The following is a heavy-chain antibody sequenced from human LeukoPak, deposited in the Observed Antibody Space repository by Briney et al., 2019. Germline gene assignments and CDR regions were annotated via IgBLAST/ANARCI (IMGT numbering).Heavy chain of an antibody. J-gene: IGHJ6*03. Sequence: GGSLRLSCAASGFTFSSYGMDWVRQAPGKGLDWVAFIRYDGSNKYYADSVKGRFTISRDNSKNTLYLQMNSLRAEDTAVYYCAKDRGYYGSGSSIYYYMDVWGKGTTVTVSS. V-gene: IGHV3-30*02. CDR2: IRYDGSNK. D-gene: IGHD3-10*01. CDR1: GFTFSSYG. CDR3: AKDRGYYGSGSSIYYYMDV.